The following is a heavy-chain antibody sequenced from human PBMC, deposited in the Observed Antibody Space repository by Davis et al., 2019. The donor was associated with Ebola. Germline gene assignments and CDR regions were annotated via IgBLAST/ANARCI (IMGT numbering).Heavy chain of an antibody. CDR1: GFTFSSYW. CDR2: INSDGSST. Sequence: PGGSLRLSCAASGFTFSSYWMHWVRQAPGKGLVWVSRINSDGSSTSYADSVKGRFTISRDNAKNTLYLQMNSLRAEDTAVYYCARSSSGWRHWYFDLWGRGTLVTVSS. D-gene: IGHD6-19*01. V-gene: IGHV3-74*01. J-gene: IGHJ2*01. CDR3: ARSSSGWRHWYFDL.